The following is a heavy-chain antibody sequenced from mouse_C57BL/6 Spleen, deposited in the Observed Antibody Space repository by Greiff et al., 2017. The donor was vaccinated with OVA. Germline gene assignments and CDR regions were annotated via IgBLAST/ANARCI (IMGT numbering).Heavy chain of an antibody. Sequence: EVHLVESGGGLVKPGGSLKLSCAASGFTFSDYGMHWVRQAPEKGLEWVAYISSGSSTIYYADTVKGRFTITRDNAKNTLFLQMTSLRSEDTAMYYCARRLLRFYWYFDVWGTGTTVTVSS. CDR3: ARRLLRFYWYFDV. J-gene: IGHJ1*03. D-gene: IGHD1-1*01. V-gene: IGHV5-17*01. CDR2: ISSGSSTI. CDR1: GFTFSDYG.